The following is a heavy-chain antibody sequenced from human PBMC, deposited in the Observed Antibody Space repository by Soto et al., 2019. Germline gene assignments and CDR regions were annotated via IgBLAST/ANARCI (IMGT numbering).Heavy chain of an antibody. CDR3: SSVERRIATTAVDVFDI. V-gene: IGHV4-34*01. J-gene: IGHJ3*02. Sequence: QVQLQQWGAGLLKPSETLSLTCAVYGGFVSSGSYYWSWIRQPPGKGLEWIGEMSHSGGTHFNPSHKSSVTTSVVTSKNQFSLMMRSVTAPDPALYYCSSVERRIATTAVDVFDIWVPGTRVTVSS. D-gene: IGHD1-1*01. CDR2: MSHSGGT. CDR1: GGFVSSGSYY.